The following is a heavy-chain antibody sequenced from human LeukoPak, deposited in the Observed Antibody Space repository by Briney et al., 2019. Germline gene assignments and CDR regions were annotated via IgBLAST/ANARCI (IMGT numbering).Heavy chain of an antibody. J-gene: IGHJ5*02. CDR2: IYPGDSDT. CDR3: ARLTGYYGSGRYGKNWFDP. D-gene: IGHD3-10*01. CDR1: GYSFTSYW. V-gene: IGHV5-51*01. Sequence: GESLKISCKGSGYSFTSYWIGWVRQMPGKGLGWMGIIYPGDSDTRYSPSFQGQVTISADKSISTAYLQWSSLKASDTAMYYCARLTGYYGSGRYGKNWFDPWGQGTLVTVSS.